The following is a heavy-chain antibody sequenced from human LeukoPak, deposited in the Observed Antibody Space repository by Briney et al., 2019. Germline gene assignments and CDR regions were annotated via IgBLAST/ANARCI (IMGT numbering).Heavy chain of an antibody. D-gene: IGHD3-22*01. CDR3: ARGSDSYYDSSGYTYAFDI. CDR2: IIPIFGTA. Sequence: SVKVSCKASGGTFSSYAISWVRQAPGQGLEWMGGIIPIFGTAYYAQKFQGRVTITTDESMSTAYMELSSLRSEDTAVYYCARGSDSYYDSSGYTYAFDIWGQGTMVTVSS. J-gene: IGHJ3*02. CDR1: GGTFSSYA. V-gene: IGHV1-69*05.